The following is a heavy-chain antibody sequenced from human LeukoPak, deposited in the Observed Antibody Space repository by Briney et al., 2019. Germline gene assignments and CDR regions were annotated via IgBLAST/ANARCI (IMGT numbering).Heavy chain of an antibody. CDR1: GFTFSSYG. V-gene: IGHV3-33*01. D-gene: IGHD1-26*01. CDR3: ARDRGALTYSFDY. Sequence: GGSLRLSCAASGFTFSSYGMHWVRRAPGKGLEWVAVIWYDGSNKYYADSVKGRFTISRDNSKNTLYLQMNSLRADDTAVYYCARDRGALTYSFDYWGQGTLVTVSS. CDR2: IWYDGSNK. J-gene: IGHJ4*02.